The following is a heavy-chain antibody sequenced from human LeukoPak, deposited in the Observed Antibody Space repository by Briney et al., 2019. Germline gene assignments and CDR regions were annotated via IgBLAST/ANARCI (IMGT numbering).Heavy chain of an antibody. Sequence: GGCLRLSCAASGFTFSSYWMSWVRQAPGKGLEWVANIKQDGSEKYYVDSVKGRFTISRDNAKNSLYLQMNSLRAEDTAVYYCARDVGYYGSGSYAYWGQGTLVTVSS. D-gene: IGHD3-10*01. CDR1: GFTFSSYW. V-gene: IGHV3-7*01. CDR2: IKQDGSEK. CDR3: ARDVGYYGSGSYAY. J-gene: IGHJ4*02.